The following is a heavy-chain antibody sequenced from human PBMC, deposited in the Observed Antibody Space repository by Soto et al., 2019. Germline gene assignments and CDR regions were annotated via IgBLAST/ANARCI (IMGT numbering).Heavy chain of an antibody. CDR3: ASTYLYSGYDMYYFDY. Sequence: PSETLSLTCTVSGGSISCGDYYWSWIRQPPGKGLEWIGYIYYSGSTNYNPSLKSRVTISVDTSKNQFSLKLSSVTAADTAVYYCASTYLYSGYDMYYFDYWGQGTLVTVSS. CDR1: GGSISCGDYY. J-gene: IGHJ4*02. CDR2: IYYSGST. V-gene: IGHV4-61*08. D-gene: IGHD5-12*01.